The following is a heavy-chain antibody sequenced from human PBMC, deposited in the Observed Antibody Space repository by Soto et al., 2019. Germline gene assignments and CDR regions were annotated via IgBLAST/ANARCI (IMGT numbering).Heavy chain of an antibody. V-gene: IGHV4-59*01. J-gene: IGHJ5*02. CDR2: IYYSGST. CDR3: ARDGAARGGNWFDP. Sequence: SETLSLTCTVSGGSISSYYWSWIRQPPGKGLEWIGYIYYSGSTNYNPSLKSRVTISVDTSKNQFSLKLSSVTAADTAVYYCARDGAARGGNWFDPWGQGTLVTVS. CDR1: GGSISSYY. D-gene: IGHD6-6*01.